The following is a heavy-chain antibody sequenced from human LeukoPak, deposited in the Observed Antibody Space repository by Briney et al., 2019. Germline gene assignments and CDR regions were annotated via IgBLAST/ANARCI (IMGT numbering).Heavy chain of an antibody. CDR1: GFTFSSYA. Sequence: GGSLRLSCAASGFTFSSYAMHWVRQAPGKGLEWVAIISYDGGNKYYADSVKGRFTISRDNSKNTLYLQMNSLRAEDTAVYYCAKNDFGSGWVGDYWGQGTLVTVSS. CDR2: ISYDGGNK. J-gene: IGHJ4*02. V-gene: IGHV3-30*04. CDR3: AKNDFGSGWVGDY. D-gene: IGHD6-19*01.